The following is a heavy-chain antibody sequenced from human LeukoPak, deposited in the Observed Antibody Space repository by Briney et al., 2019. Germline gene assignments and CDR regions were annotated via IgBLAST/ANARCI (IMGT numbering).Heavy chain of an antibody. CDR1: GFIFSTHG. Sequence: TGGSLRLSCAASGFIFSTHGIPWIRQAPGMGLEYVSAISSNGATKYYADSVKGRFTISRDNYKNTVYLQMDSLRAEDMAVYYCARSYCTVNSCYQSFGYWGPGTLVSVSS. CDR2: ISSNGATK. D-gene: IGHD2-8*02. V-gene: IGHV3-64*02. J-gene: IGHJ4*02. CDR3: ARSYCTVNSCYQSFGY.